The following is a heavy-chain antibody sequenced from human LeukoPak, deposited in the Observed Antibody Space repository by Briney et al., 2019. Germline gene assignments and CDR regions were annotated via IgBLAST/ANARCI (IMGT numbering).Heavy chain of an antibody. J-gene: IGHJ5*02. CDR3: AATFSPAAPYNWFDP. V-gene: IGHV1-69*02. D-gene: IGHD2-2*01. Sequence: SVKVSCKASGGTFSSYTISWVRRAPGQGLEWMGRIIPILGIANYAQKFQGRVTITADKSTSTAYMELSSLRSEDTAVYYCAATFSPAAPYNWFDPWGQGTLVTVSS. CDR1: GGTFSSYT. CDR2: IIPILGIA.